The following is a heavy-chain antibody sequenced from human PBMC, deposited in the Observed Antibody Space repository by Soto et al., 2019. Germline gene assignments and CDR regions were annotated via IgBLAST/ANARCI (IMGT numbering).Heavy chain of an antibody. J-gene: IGHJ6*03. CDR1: GYTFTSYD. V-gene: IGHV1-8*01. CDR2: MNPKSGNT. CDR3: ARGSDSITMGPMDV. D-gene: IGHD3-3*01. Sequence: ASVKVSCKASGYTFTSYDINWVRQATGQGLEWMGWMNPKSGNTGYAQKFKGRVTMTRNNSISTAYMELSSLRSEDTAVYYCARGSDSITMGPMDVWGKGTTVTVSS.